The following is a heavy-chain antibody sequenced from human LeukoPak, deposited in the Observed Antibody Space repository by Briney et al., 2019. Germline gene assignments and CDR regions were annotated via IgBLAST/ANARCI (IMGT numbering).Heavy chain of an antibody. CDR1: GFIFSDYS. CDR2: ISSTSRFI. Sequence: PGGSLRLSCAASGFIFSDYSLNWVRQAPGKGLEWVSSISSTSRFIYYADSLKGRFTISRDNTKDSLYLQMNNLRAEDTAVYYCARDRFLEWLFDYWGQGTLVTVSS. D-gene: IGHD3-3*01. J-gene: IGHJ4*02. CDR3: ARDRFLEWLFDY. V-gene: IGHV3-21*01.